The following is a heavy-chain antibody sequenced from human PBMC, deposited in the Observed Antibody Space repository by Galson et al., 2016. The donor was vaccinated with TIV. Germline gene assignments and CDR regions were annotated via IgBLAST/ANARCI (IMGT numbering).Heavy chain of an antibody. CDR1: TYTSTNYY. V-gene: IGHV1-46*01. D-gene: IGHD4-23*01. CDR2: ISPSGSRT. Sequence: SVKVSCKASTYTSTNYYMHWVRQAPGQGLEWMGIISPSGSRTTFAPNFQGRPTMTRDTSTSTVYMDLSSLKSEDTAVYYCAGGGTDYGGSGYLDYRGQGTLVTVSS. CDR3: AGGGTDYGGSGYLDY. J-gene: IGHJ4*02.